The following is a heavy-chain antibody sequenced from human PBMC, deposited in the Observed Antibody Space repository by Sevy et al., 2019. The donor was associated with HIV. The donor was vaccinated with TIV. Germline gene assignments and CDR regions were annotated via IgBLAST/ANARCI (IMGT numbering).Heavy chain of an antibody. CDR3: ARSVIPTAIFDY. J-gene: IGHJ4*02. CDR1: GYTFTSYA. V-gene: IGHV1-3*01. D-gene: IGHD2-2*01. CDR2: INPGNGNT. Sequence: ASVKVSCKASGYTFTSYAIHWVRQAPGQRLEWMGWINPGNGNTKYSQKFQGRVTITKDTSARATYMELSSLRSEDTAVYYCARSVIPTAIFDYWGRGTLVTVSS.